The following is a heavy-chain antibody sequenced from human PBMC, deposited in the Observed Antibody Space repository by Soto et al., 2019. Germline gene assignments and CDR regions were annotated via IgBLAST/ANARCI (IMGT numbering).Heavy chain of an antibody. J-gene: IGHJ6*02. Sequence: PSETLSLTCAVYGGSFSGYYWSWIRQPPGKGLEWIGEINHSGSTNYNPSLKSRVTISVDTSKNQFSLKLSSVTAADTAVYYCARGVVVAATWSVYYYYGMDVWGQGTTVTVSS. V-gene: IGHV4-34*01. CDR3: ARGVVVAATWSVYYYYGMDV. CDR1: GGSFSGYY. D-gene: IGHD2-15*01. CDR2: INHSGST.